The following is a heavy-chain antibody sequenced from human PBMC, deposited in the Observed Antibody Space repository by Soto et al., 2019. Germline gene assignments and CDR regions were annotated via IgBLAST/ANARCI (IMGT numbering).Heavy chain of an antibody. J-gene: IGHJ5*02. CDR2: IFSNDEK. D-gene: IGHD1-7*01. CDR1: GFSLSNAKMG. CDR3: ARLRGDNWNYDWFDP. V-gene: IGHV2-26*01. Sequence: QVTLKESGPVLVKPTETLTLTCTVSGFSLSNAKMGVSWIRQPPGKALEWLAHIFSNDEKSYSTSLKSRLTISKDTSKSQAGHTMTNMDPVDTATYYCARLRGDNWNYDWFDPWGQGTLVTVSS.